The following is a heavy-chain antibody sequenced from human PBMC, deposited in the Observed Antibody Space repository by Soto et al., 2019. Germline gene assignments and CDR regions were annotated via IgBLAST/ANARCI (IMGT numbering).Heavy chain of an antibody. CDR3: ARGGYLPD. V-gene: IGHV3-66*01. CDR2: IYTGGTT. D-gene: IGHD5-18*01. Sequence: EVQLVESGGGLVQPGGSLRLSCAASGFTVSSNLMNWVRQAPGKGLEWVSVIYTGGTTYHADSVKGRFTISKDNSKNTVYIGINSLRAEDTAVYYCARGGYLPDWGQGTRDTVSS. CDR1: GFTVSSNL. J-gene: IGHJ4*02.